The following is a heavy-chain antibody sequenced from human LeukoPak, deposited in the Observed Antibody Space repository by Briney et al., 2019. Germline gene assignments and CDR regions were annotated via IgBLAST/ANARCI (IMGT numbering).Heavy chain of an antibody. CDR3: ARDYGGSSPFDY. CDR2: ISSSGSTI. J-gene: IGHJ4*02. D-gene: IGHD4-23*01. CDR1: GFTFSSYE. Sequence: GGSLRLSCAASGFTFSSYEMNWVRQAPGKGLEWVPYISSSGSTIYYADSVKGRFTISRDNAKNSLHLQMNSLRAEDTAVYYCARDYGGSSPFDYWGQGTLVTVSS. V-gene: IGHV3-48*03.